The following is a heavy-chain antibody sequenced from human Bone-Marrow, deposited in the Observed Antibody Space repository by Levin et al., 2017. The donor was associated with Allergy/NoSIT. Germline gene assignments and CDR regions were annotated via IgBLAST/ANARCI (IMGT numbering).Heavy chain of an antibody. D-gene: IGHD1-26*01. J-gene: IGHJ5*02. CDR1: EYTFTGYF. CDR3: AREKEATYWFDP. CDR2: INLDSGTT. V-gene: IGHV1-46*01. Sequence: PRASVKVSCKASEYTFTGYFMQWVRRAPGQGLEWLGLINLDSGTTNYAQKFQGRVTLTTDTSTRTVYMEVRSLRSEDTAMYYCAREKEATYWFDPWGQGTLVTVSS.